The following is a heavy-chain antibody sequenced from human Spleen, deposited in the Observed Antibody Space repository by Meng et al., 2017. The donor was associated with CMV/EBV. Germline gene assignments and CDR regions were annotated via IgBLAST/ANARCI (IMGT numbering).Heavy chain of an antibody. CDR2: ISDDGINK. D-gene: IGHD4-17*01. Sequence: GESLKISCAASGFDFNTNTMHWVRQAPGKGLEWVSLISDDGINKYYADSVKGRFTISRDNSKNTLYLQMNSLRAEDTAVYYCARVPGDYGDYEYDYWGQGTLVTVSS. CDR3: ARVPGDYGDYEYDY. V-gene: IGHV3-30-3*01. J-gene: IGHJ4*02. CDR1: GFDFNTNT.